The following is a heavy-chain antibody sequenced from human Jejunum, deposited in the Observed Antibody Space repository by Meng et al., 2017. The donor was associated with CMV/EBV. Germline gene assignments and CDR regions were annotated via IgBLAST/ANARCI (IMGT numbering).Heavy chain of an antibody. V-gene: IGHV3-74*01. CDR2: IDTGGSRT. CDR1: GFTFSSYW. CDR3: VRGAGSRSYFDY. J-gene: IGHJ4*02. Sequence: SCAASGFTFSSYWMHWVRQVPGKGLVWVARIDTGGSRTDYADSAKGRFTISRDYSKNTLYLQMNNLRAEDTAVYYCVRGAGSRSYFDYWGQGTLVTVSS.